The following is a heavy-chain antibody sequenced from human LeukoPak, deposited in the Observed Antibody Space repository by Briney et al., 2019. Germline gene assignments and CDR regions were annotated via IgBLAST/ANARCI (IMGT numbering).Heavy chain of an antibody. J-gene: IGHJ4*02. CDR2: IYYSGGT. CDR3: ARESYYSGWFDY. CDR1: GGSISNGDYY. D-gene: IGHD6-19*01. Sequence: SQTLSLTCTVSGGSISNGDYYWTWIRQTPGKGLEWIGYIYYSGGTDYNPSLKSRVTISVDTSKNQFSLKLSSVTAADTAVYYCARESYYSGWFDYWGQGTLVTVSS. V-gene: IGHV4-61*08.